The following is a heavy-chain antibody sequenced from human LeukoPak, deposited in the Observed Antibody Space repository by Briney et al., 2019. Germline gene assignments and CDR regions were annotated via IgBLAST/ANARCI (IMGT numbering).Heavy chain of an antibody. CDR3: AKGGGSYYEELDY. J-gene: IGHJ4*02. V-gene: IGHV3-74*01. Sequence: GGSLRLSCAASGFTFSSYWMHWVRQAPGKGLVWVSRINSDGSSTYYADSVKGRFTISRDNAKNTLYLQMNSLRAEDTAVYYCAKGGGSYYEELDYWGQGTLVTVSS. CDR2: INSDGSST. CDR1: GFTFSSYW. D-gene: IGHD1-26*01.